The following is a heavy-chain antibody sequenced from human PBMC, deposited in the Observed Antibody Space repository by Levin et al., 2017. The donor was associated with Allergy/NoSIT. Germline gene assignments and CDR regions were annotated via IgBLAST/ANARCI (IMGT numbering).Heavy chain of an antibody. CDR1: GGSISSSSYY. Sequence: SQTLSLTCTVSGGSISSSSYYWGWIRQPPGKGLEWIGSIFYSGSTYYNPSLKSRVTISVDTSKNQFSLNLSSVTAADTAVYYCARRERAIGSGSYRFDYWGRGTLVTVSS. CDR3: ARRERAIGSGSYRFDY. J-gene: IGHJ4*02. CDR2: IFYSGST. D-gene: IGHD3-10*01. V-gene: IGHV4-39*01.